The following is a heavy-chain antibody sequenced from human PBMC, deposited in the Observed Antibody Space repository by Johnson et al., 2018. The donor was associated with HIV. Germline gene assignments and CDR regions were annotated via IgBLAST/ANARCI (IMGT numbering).Heavy chain of an antibody. CDR1: GFTFSSYG. V-gene: IGHV3-30*02. J-gene: IGHJ3*02. D-gene: IGHD1-14*01. CDR2: IRYDGSNK. CDR3: PVDTEAFDI. Sequence: QMQLVESGGGVVQPGRSLRFSCAASGFTFSSYGMHWVRQAPGKGLEWVAFIRYDGSNKYYADSVKGRFTISRDNSKNTLYLQMNSLRAEDTAVYYCPVDTEAFDIWGQGTMVTVSS.